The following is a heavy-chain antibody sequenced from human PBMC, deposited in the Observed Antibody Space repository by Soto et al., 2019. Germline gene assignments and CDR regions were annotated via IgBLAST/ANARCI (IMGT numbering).Heavy chain of an antibody. D-gene: IGHD4-17*01. CDR1: GFTFSSYG. V-gene: IGHV3-30*18. Sequence: GGSLRLSCAASGFTFSSYGMHWVRQAPGKGLEWVAVISYDGSNKYYADSVKGRFTISRDNSENTLYLQMNSLRAEDTAVYYCAKAPMTKVTHDAFDIWGRGTMVTVSS. CDR2: ISYDGSNK. CDR3: AKAPMTKVTHDAFDI. J-gene: IGHJ3*02.